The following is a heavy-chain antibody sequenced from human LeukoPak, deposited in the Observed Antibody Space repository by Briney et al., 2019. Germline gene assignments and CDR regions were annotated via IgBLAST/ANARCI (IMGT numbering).Heavy chain of an antibody. D-gene: IGHD1-1*01. V-gene: IGHV3-7*01. CDR1: GFTFSSQW. Sequence: PGGSLRLSCAASGFTFSSQWMSWVRQAPGKGLEWVANIKRDGSAEYYVDSVKGRFTISRDNAKNSLYLQMNSLGAEDTAVYFCARDSNWSLDYWGQGTLVTVSS. CDR2: IKRDGSAE. J-gene: IGHJ4*02. CDR3: ARDSNWSLDY.